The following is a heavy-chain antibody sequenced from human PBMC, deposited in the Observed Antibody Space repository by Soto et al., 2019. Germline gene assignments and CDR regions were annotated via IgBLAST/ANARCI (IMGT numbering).Heavy chain of an antibody. CDR3: AKDYMASIAVAGGWFDP. J-gene: IGHJ5*02. CDR2: ISGSGGST. CDR1: GFTFSSYA. V-gene: IGHV3-23*01. D-gene: IGHD6-19*01. Sequence: GGSLRLSCAASGFTFSSYAMSWVRQAPGKGLEWVSAISGSGGSTYCADSVKGRFTISRDNSKSTLYLQMNSLRAEDTAVYYCAKDYMASIAVAGGWFDPWGQGTLVTVSS.